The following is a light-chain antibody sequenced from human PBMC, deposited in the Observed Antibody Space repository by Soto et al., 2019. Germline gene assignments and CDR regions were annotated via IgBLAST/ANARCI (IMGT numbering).Light chain of an antibody. J-gene: IGKJ4*01. V-gene: IGKV3-11*01. CDR1: QSISRY. Sequence: EIGLTQSPATLSLSPGERATLSCRASQSISRYLAWYQQKPGQAPRLVTHDTSTRATGVPDTFSGSGSGTEFTLTISSLEPEDFATYYCQQRFSWPPTFGGGTHIEIK. CDR3: QQRFSWPPT. CDR2: DTS.